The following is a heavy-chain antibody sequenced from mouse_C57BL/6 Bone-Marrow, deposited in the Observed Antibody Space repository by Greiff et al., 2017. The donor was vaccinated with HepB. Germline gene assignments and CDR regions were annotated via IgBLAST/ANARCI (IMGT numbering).Heavy chain of an antibody. J-gene: IGHJ3*01. CDR1: GYTFTSYW. CDR3: ARVYDGYSLFAY. V-gene: IGHV1-52*01. D-gene: IGHD2-3*01. CDR2: IDPSDSET. Sequence: QVQLQQPGAELVRPGSSVKLSCKASGYTFTSYWMHWVKQRPIQGLEWIGNIDPSDSETHYNQKFKDEATLTVDKSSSTAYMQLSSLTSEDSAVYYCARVYDGYSLFAYWGQGTLVTVSA.